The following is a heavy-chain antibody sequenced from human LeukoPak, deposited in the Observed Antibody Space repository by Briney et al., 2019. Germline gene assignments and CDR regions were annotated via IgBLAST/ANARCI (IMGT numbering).Heavy chain of an antibody. D-gene: IGHD2-8*01. J-gene: IGHJ4*02. CDR1: GGSISINNFW. V-gene: IGHV4-39*07. CDR2: VYYSGST. CDR3: ARGTSFGLMNSDN. Sequence: PSETLSLTCSISGGSISINNFWWGWIRQSPGKAMEWVGSVYYSGSTYYNPSLTRRLTMSVDTSRNQFSLKLTSLTAADTAVYYCARGTSFGLMNSDNWGQGTLVIVSS.